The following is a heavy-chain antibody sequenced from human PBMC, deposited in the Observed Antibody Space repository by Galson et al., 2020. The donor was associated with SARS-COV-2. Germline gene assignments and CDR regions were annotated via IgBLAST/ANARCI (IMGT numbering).Heavy chain of an antibody. CDR2: VYSNGGT. J-gene: IGHJ4*02. V-gene: IGHV4-61*01. Sequence: SETLSLTCTVSGGSVSSGSYFWSWNRQPPGRGLELIGYVYSNGGTQYNPSLNSRVTMSVDTPKNQVSLTLTSVTAADTAVYYCARGSVFGVVIIDYWGQGILVTVFS. CDR3: ARGSVFGVVIIDY. CDR1: GGSVSSGSYF. D-gene: IGHD3-3*01.